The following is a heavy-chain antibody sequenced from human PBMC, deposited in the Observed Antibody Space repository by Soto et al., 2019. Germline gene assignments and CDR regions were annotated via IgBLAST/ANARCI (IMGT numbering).Heavy chain of an antibody. CDR2: IKQDGSET. CDR1: GFTFSSYR. J-gene: IGHJ4*02. CDR3: VRGATMADY. V-gene: IGHV3-7*04. D-gene: IGHD3-10*01. Sequence: PGGSLRLSCAASGFTFSSYRMSWVRQAPGKGLEWVANIKQDGSETYYVDSVKGRFTISRDKVKNSLYLQMNSLRAEDTALYYCVRGATMADYWGQGTLVTVSS.